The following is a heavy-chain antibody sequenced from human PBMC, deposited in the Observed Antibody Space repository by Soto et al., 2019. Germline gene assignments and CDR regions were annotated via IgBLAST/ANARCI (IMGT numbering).Heavy chain of an antibody. J-gene: IGHJ6*03. Sequence: PSETLSLTCTVSGGSISSYYWSWIRQPPGKGLEWIGYIYYSGSTNYNPSLKSRVTISVDTSKNQFSLKLSSVTAADTAVYYCARGGHSATVTTSYYYYMDVWGKGTTVTVSS. CDR2: IYYSGST. CDR1: GGSISSYY. CDR3: ARGGHSATVTTSYYYYMDV. D-gene: IGHD4-4*01. V-gene: IGHV4-59*01.